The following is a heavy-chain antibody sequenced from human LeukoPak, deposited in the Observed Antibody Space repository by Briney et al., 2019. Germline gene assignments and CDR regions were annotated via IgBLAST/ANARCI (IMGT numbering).Heavy chain of an antibody. J-gene: IGHJ4*02. CDR2: IYYSGST. Sequence: SETLSLTCTVSGGSISSGGYYWSWIRQHPGKGLEWIGYIYYSGSTYYNPSLKSRVTISVDTSKNQSSLKLSSVTAADTAVYYCARGGIVVVITGVYFDYWGQGTLVTVSS. CDR1: GGSISSGGYY. V-gene: IGHV4-31*03. CDR3: ARGGIVVVITGVYFDY. D-gene: IGHD3-22*01.